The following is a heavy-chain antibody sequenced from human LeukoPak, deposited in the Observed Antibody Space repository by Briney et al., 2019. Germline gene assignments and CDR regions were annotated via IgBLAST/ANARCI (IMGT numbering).Heavy chain of an antibody. J-gene: IGHJ4*02. CDR3: ARSQNGLMVGASTGELDY. D-gene: IGHD1-26*01. CDR1: GFTFSSYG. V-gene: IGHV3-33*01. Sequence: PGGSLRLSCAASGFTFSSYGMHWVRQAPGKGLEWVAVIWYDGSNKYYADSVKGRFTISRDNSKNTLYLQMNSLRAEDTAVYYCARSQNGLMVGASTGELDYWGQGTLVTVSS. CDR2: IWYDGSNK.